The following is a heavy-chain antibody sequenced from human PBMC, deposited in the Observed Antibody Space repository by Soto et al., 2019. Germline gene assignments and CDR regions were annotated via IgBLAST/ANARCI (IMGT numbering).Heavy chain of an antibody. J-gene: IGHJ4*02. V-gene: IGHV3-21*01. CDR1: GFTFSSYS. Sequence: LRLSCAASGFTFSSYSMNWVRQAPGKGLEWVSSISSSSSYIYYADSVKGRFTISRDNAKNSLYLQMNSLRAEDTAVYYCARAGSSWYYFDYWSQGTLVTVSS. CDR2: ISSSSSYI. D-gene: IGHD6-13*01. CDR3: ARAGSSWYYFDY.